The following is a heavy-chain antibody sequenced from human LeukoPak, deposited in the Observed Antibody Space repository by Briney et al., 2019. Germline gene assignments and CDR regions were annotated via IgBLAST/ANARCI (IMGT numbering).Heavy chain of an antibody. J-gene: IGHJ4*02. V-gene: IGHV3-74*01. CDR2: INEDGSTT. Sequence: GGSLRLSCAASGFTFSSNWMHWVRQAPGKGLVWVSRINEDGSTTNYADSVKGRSTIFRDNAKNTLYLQMNSLRAEDTAVYYCAKDLRPDGINDFDHWGQGTLVTVSS. D-gene: IGHD1-1*01. CDR1: GFTFSSNW. CDR3: AKDLRPDGINDFDH.